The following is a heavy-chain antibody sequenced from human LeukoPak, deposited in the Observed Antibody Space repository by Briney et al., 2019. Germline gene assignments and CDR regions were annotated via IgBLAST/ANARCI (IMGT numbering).Heavy chain of an antibody. CDR2: NSGSGGST. Sequence: AGSLRLSCAASGFTISSYAMNWVRQPQGKGLEWVSANSGSGGSTYYADSVKGRFTISRDNSKNTLYLQMNSLRAEDTAVYYCALLAGIDYWGQGTLVTVSS. D-gene: IGHD6-13*01. CDR1: GFTISSYA. V-gene: IGHV3-23*01. CDR3: ALLAGIDY. J-gene: IGHJ4*02.